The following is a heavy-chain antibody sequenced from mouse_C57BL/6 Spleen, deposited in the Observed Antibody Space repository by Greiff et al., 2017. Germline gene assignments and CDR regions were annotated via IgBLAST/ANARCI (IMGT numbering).Heavy chain of an antibody. D-gene: IGHD4-1*01. CDR1: GYTFTSYW. CDR3: AITGTNYFDY. CDR2: IDPSDSYT. Sequence: QVQLQQPGAELVMPGASVKLSCKASGYTFTSYWMHWVKQRPGQGLEWIGEIDPSDSYTNYNQKFKGKSTLTVDKSSSTAYMQLSSLTSEDAAVYYCAITGTNYFDYWGKGTTLTVSS. J-gene: IGHJ2*01. V-gene: IGHV1-69*01.